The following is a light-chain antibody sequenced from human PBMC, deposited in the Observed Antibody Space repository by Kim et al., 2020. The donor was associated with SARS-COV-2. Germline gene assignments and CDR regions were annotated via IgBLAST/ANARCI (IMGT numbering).Light chain of an antibody. CDR2: GAS. V-gene: IGKV3-15*01. J-gene: IGKJ4*01. CDR3: QQYKNWPLT. Sequence: EIVMTQSPATLSVSPGEGATLSCRASQSVSINVAWYQQKAGQAPRLLLNGASTRATGIPARFSGSGSGTEFTLTISSLQSEDFAVYYCQQYKNWPLTFGGGTKVDIK. CDR1: QSVSIN.